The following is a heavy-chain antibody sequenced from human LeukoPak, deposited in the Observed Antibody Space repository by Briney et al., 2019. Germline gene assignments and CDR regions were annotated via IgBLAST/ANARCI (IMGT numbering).Heavy chain of an antibody. J-gene: IGHJ5*02. V-gene: IGHV1-18*01. CDR2: ISAYNGNT. Sequence: ASVKVSCKASGYTFTSYGISWVRQAPGQGLEWMGWISAYNGNTNYAQKLQGRVTMTTDTSTSTAYMELRSLRSDDTAVYYCARDPGNWNDREGWFDPWGQGTLVTVSS. CDR3: ARDPGNWNDREGWFDP. CDR1: GYTFTSYG. D-gene: IGHD1-1*01.